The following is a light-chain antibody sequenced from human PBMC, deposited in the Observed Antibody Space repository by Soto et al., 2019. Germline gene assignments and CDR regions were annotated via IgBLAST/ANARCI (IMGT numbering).Light chain of an antibody. V-gene: IGKV3-20*01. Sequence: EIVLTQSPGTLSLSPGEGGTLSCRASQSISSSYLAWYQQKPGQTPRLLIYGASSRATGIPDRFSGSGSGTDFTLTLSRLEPEDFAMYYCQQYGSSPLTFGGGTKVEIK. CDR1: QSISSSY. J-gene: IGKJ4*01. CDR3: QQYGSSPLT. CDR2: GAS.